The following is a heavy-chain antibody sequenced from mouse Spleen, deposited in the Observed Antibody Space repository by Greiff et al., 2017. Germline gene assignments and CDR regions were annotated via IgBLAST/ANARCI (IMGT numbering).Heavy chain of an antibody. Sequence: QVQLKQPGAELVKPGASVKLSCKASGYTFTSYWMQWVKQRPGQGLEWIGEIDPSDSYTNYNQKFKGKATLTVDTSSSTAYMQLSSLTSEDSAVYYCAREGASFAYWGQGTLVTVSA. J-gene: IGHJ3*01. CDR2: IDPSDSYT. D-gene: IGHD3-1*01. CDR3: AREGASFAY. CDR1: GYTFTSYW. V-gene: IGHV1-50*01.